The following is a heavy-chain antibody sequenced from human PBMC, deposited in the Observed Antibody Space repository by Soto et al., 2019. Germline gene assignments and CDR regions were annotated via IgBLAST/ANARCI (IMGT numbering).Heavy chain of an antibody. CDR1: GFTFSSYA. Sequence: EVQLLESGGGLVQPGGSLRLSCAASGFTFSSYAMSWVREAPGKGLEWVSAISGSGGSTYYADSVKGRFTISRDNSKYTLYLQMNSLRAEDTAVYYCAKDGAFTTGDDYWGQGTLVTVSS. V-gene: IGHV3-23*01. D-gene: IGHD3-22*01. J-gene: IGHJ4*02. CDR2: ISGSGGST. CDR3: AKDGAFTTGDDY.